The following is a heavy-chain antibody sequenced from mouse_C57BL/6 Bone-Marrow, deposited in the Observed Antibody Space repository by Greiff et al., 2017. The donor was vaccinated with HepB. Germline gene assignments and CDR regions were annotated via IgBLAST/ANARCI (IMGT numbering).Heavy chain of an antibody. V-gene: IGHV14-3*01. CDR1: GFNIKNTY. J-gene: IGHJ3*01. Sequence: VQLQQSVAELVRPGASVKLSCTASGFNIKNTYMHWVKQRPEQGLEWIGRIDPANGNTKYAPKFQGKATITADTSSNTAYLQLRSLTSEDTAIYYCALDYYSSSPGFAYWGQGTLVTVSA. CDR3: ALDYYSSSPGFAY. D-gene: IGHD1-1*01. CDR2: IDPANGNT.